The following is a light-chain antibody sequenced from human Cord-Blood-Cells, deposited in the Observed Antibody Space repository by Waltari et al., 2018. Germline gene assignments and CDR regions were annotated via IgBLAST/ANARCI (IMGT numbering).Light chain of an antibody. CDR3: CSYAGSSTYV. CDR1: SRDVGSYNL. CDR2: EGS. Sequence: QSALTQPASVSGSPGQSITISCTGTSRDVGSYNLFSWYQQHPGKASKLMIYEGSKRPSGVSNRFSGSKSGNTASLTISGLQAEDEADYYCCSYAGSSTYVFGTGTKVTVL. V-gene: IGLV2-23*01. J-gene: IGLJ1*01.